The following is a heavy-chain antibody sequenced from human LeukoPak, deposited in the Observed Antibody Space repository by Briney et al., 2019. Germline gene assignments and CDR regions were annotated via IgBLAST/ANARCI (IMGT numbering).Heavy chain of an antibody. J-gene: IGHJ3*02. Sequence: ASVKASCKASVYTFTGYYMHWVRQTPGHGLEWMGWVNPNSGGTNYAQKFQGRVTLTRDTSISTAYMELSRPRSDDTAVYYCAREGSYAFDIWGQGTMVTVSS. CDR1: VYTFTGYY. V-gene: IGHV1-2*02. CDR2: VNPNSGGT. CDR3: AREGSYAFDI.